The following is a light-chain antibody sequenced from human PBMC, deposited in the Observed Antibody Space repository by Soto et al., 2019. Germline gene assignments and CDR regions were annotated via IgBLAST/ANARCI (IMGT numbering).Light chain of an antibody. CDR1: QDIRNE. CDR3: LQESDYPRT. Sequence: AIQMTQSPSCLSASVGDRDTITCLASQDIRNELGWYQQKPGKAPIFLIYAASSLQSGVPSRFSGSGSGTDFTLTISSLQPEDFATYFCLQESDYPRTFGQGTKVDIK. J-gene: IGKJ1*01. V-gene: IGKV1-6*01. CDR2: AAS.